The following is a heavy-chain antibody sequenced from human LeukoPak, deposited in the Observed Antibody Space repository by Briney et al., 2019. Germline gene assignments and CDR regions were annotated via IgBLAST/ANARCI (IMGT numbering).Heavy chain of an antibody. CDR2: ISGSGGST. Sequence: GGSLRLSCAASGSTFSSYAMSWVRQAPGKGLEWVSAISGSGGSTYYADSVKGRFTISRDNSKNTLYLQMNSLRAEDTAVYYCAKDLMTVVTPDDAFDIWGQGTMVTVSS. D-gene: IGHD4-23*01. CDR1: GSTFSSYA. V-gene: IGHV3-23*01. J-gene: IGHJ3*02. CDR3: AKDLMTVVTPDDAFDI.